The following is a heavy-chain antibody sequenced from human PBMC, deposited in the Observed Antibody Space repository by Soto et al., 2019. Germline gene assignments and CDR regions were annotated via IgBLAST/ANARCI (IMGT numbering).Heavy chain of an antibody. CDR3: ASLDSRSQHSIDF. D-gene: IGHD1-26*01. CDR1: GASINSGDYY. Sequence: QVQLQESGPGLVEPSQTLSLTCTVSGASINSGDYYWSWIRQPPGKGLEWIGYIYYIGSTYYNPSLKGQLTLSMDTSKNQFSLKLSSVTAADTGVFYCASLDSRSQHSIDFWGQGTLVTVSS. CDR2: IYYIGST. J-gene: IGHJ4*02. V-gene: IGHV4-30-4*01.